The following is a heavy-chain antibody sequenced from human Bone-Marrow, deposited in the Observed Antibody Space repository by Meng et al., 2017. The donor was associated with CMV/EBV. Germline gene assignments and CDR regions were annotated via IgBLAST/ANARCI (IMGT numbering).Heavy chain of an antibody. CDR3: ARDRVEALGNWLDP. Sequence: GGSLRLSCAASGFTFSSYAMHWVRQAPGKGPEWVATISYDGSNKHHADSVKGRITISRDNSKNTLYLQINSLTTEDTAVYYCARDRVEALGNWLDPWAQGTLVTVSS. CDR1: GFTFSSYA. D-gene: IGHD2-21*01. J-gene: IGHJ5*02. V-gene: IGHV3-30*04. CDR2: ISYDGSNK.